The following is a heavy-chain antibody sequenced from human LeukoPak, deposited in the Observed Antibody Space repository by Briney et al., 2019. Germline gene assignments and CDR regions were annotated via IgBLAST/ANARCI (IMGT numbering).Heavy chain of an antibody. CDR2: ISGSVSST. CDR1: GFTFAPYA. J-gene: IGHJ4*02. D-gene: IGHD1-26*01. Sequence: GGSLRLSCAASGFTFAPYAMSWVRQAPGKGLEWVSAISGSVSSTYYADSVKGRFTISRDNSKNTLFLQMSGLRADDTAVYYCAKDVSGSRPRDYFDYWGQGTLVTVSS. V-gene: IGHV3-23*01. CDR3: AKDVSGSRPRDYFDY.